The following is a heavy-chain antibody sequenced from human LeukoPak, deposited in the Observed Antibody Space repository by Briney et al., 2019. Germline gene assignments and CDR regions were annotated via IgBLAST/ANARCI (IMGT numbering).Heavy chain of an antibody. J-gene: IGHJ4*02. CDR2: ISSSSSTI. Sequence: GGSLRLSCVASGFTFSSYSMNWVRQAPGKGLEWVSYISSSSSTIYYTDSVKGRFTISRDNTKNSLYLQMNSLRAEDTAVYYCAKADYYDSSGHFDYWGQGTLVTVSS. V-gene: IGHV3-48*01. D-gene: IGHD3-22*01. CDR3: AKADYYDSSGHFDY. CDR1: GFTFSSYS.